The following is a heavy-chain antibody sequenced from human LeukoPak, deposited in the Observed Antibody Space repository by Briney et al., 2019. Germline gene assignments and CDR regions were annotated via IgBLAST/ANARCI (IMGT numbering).Heavy chain of an antibody. J-gene: IGHJ4*02. CDR2: INPKSGGT. CDR1: GYTFSGYY. Sequence: ASGKVSCKASGYTFSGYYVHWVRQAPGQGLEWMGWINPKSGGTNEAQKFHDRVTMTRDTSIRTAYMEVSRLRSDDTAVYYCARSPDILTGENFDYWGQGTLVTVSS. V-gene: IGHV1-2*02. D-gene: IGHD3-9*01. CDR3: ARSPDILTGENFDY.